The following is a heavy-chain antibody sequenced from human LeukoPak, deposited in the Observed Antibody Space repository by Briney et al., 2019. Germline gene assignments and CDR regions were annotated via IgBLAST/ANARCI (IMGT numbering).Heavy chain of an antibody. D-gene: IGHD2-2*02. V-gene: IGHV3-30-3*01. CDR3: AVVPAAIRSPLFDY. CDR2: ISYDGSNK. Sequence: GGSLRLSCAASGFTFSSYAMHWVRQAPGKGLEWVAVISYDGSNKYYADSVKGRFTISRDNSKNTLYLQMNSLSAEDTAVYYCAVVPAAIRSPLFDYWGQGTLVTVSS. J-gene: IGHJ4*02. CDR1: GFTFSSYA.